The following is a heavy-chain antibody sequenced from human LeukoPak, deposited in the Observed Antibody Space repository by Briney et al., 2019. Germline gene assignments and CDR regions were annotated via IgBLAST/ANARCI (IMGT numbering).Heavy chain of an antibody. Sequence: PSETLSLTCTVSGGSIRSYYWSWIRQPPGKGLEWIGYIYYSGSTNHNPSLKSRVTISVDTSKNQFSLKLSSVTAADTAVYYCARGLETGPDRHFDYWGQGTLVTVSS. J-gene: IGHJ4*02. CDR3: ARGLETGPDRHFDY. CDR1: GGSIRSYY. CDR2: IYYSGST. V-gene: IGHV4-59*01. D-gene: IGHD1-1*01.